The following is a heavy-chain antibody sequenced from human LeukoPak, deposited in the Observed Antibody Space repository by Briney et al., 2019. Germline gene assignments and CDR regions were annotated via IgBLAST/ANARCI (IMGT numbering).Heavy chain of an antibody. V-gene: IGHV3-30*18. CDR2: ISYDGSNK. J-gene: IGHJ4*02. CDR3: AKDGGDYGNY. CDR1: GFTFSSYG. D-gene: IGHD4-17*01. Sequence: PGRSLRLSCAASGFTFSSYGMHWVRQAPGKGLEWVAAISYDGSNKYYADSVKGRFTISRDNSKNTLYLQLNSLRAEDTAVYYCAKDGGDYGNYWGQGTLVTVSS.